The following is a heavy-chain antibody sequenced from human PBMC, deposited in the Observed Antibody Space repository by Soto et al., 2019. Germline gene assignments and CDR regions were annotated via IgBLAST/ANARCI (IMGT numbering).Heavy chain of an antibody. Sequence: GGSLRLSCAASGFTFDDYAMHWVRQAPGKGLEWVSGISWNSGSIGYADSVKGRFTISRDNAKNSLYLQMNSLRAEDTALYYCAKDMGRVAGRPYYYYGMDVWGQRTTVTVSS. V-gene: IGHV3-9*01. D-gene: IGHD6-19*01. J-gene: IGHJ6*02. CDR2: ISWNSGSI. CDR3: AKDMGRVAGRPYYYYGMDV. CDR1: GFTFDDYA.